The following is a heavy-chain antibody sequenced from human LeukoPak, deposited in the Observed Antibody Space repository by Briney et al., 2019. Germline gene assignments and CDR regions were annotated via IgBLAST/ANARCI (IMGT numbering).Heavy chain of an antibody. Sequence: SETLSLTCTVSGGSISSFYWSLIRQPPGKGLEWIGYIYYSGSTNYNPSLKSRVTISVDTSKNQFSLKLSSVTAADTAVYYCARWNRYSYGFLAIDYWGQGTLVTVSS. D-gene: IGHD5-18*01. CDR3: ARWNRYSYGFLAIDY. CDR1: GGSISSFY. V-gene: IGHV4-59*01. J-gene: IGHJ4*02. CDR2: IYYSGST.